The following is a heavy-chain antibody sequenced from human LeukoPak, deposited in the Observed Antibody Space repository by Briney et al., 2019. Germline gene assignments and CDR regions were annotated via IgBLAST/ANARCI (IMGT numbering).Heavy chain of an antibody. CDR3: ARGPSGYHNT. J-gene: IGHJ4*02. Sequence: GGSLRLSCAASGFTFSTYAMHWVRQAPGKGLEYVSAISSNGGSTYYANSVKGRFTISRDNSKNTLYLQVGSLRAEDTAVYYCARGPSGYHNTGGQGTLVTVSS. CDR1: GFTFSTYA. CDR2: ISSNGGST. D-gene: IGHD5-12*01. V-gene: IGHV3-64*01.